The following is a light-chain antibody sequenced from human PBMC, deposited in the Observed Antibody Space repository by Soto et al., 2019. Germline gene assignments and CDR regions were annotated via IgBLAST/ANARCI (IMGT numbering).Light chain of an antibody. CDR1: QGVTSN. V-gene: IGKV1-8*01. CDR3: QQYYSYPIT. CDR2: DAS. J-gene: IGKJ5*01. Sequence: AIRMTQSPSSFSASTGVRVTITCRASQGVTSNLAWYQQKPGKAPELLIYDASTLQSGAPSRFSGSGSGTDFTLTISSLQSEDFATYYCQQYYSYPITFGQGTRLEIK.